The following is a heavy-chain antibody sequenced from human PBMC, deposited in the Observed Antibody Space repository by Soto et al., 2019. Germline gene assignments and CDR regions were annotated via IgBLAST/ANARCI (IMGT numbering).Heavy chain of an antibody. D-gene: IGHD3-22*01. J-gene: IGHJ4*02. CDR2: ISGSGGST. CDR3: AKTRSTVIPYFDY. Sequence: PGGSLRLSCAASGFSFSSYAISCVRQAPGKGLEWVAAISGSGGSTYYADSVKGRFTISRDNSKNTVYLQMNSLRAEDTAVYYCAKTRSTVIPYFDYWGQGTLVTVSS. CDR1: GFSFSSYA. V-gene: IGHV3-23*01.